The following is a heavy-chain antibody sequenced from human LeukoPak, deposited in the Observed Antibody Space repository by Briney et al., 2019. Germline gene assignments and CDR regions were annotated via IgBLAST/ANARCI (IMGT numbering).Heavy chain of an antibody. V-gene: IGHV1-18*01. D-gene: IGHD6-6*01. J-gene: IGHJ4*02. CDR2: ISAYNGNT. CDR1: GYTFTSYG. Sequence: ASVKVSCKASGYTFTSYGISWVRQAPGQGLEWMGWISAYNGNTNYAQKLQGRVTMTTDTSTSTAYMELRSLRSDDTAVYYCARDIEYSSSSSSDYWGQGTLVIVSS. CDR3: ARDIEYSSSSSSDY.